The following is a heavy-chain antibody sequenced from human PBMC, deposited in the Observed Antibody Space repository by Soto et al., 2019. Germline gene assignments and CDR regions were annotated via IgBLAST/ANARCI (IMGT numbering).Heavy chain of an antibody. V-gene: IGHV5-10-1*01. D-gene: IGHD3-3*01. Sequence: GESLKISCKGSGYSFTSYWISWVRQMPGKGLEWMGRIDPSDSCTNYSPSFQGHVTISADKSISTAYLQWSSLKASDTAMYYCARTGITIFGVVITEDYWGQGTLVTVSS. J-gene: IGHJ4*02. CDR2: IDPSDSCT. CDR3: ARTGITIFGVVITEDY. CDR1: GYSFTSYW.